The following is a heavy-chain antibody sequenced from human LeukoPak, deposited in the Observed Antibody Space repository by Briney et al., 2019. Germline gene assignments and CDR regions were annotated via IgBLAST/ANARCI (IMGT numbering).Heavy chain of an antibody. V-gene: IGHV1-69*04. Sequence: ASVKVSCKASGGTFSSYAISWVRQAPGQGLEWMGRIIPILGIANYAQRFQGRVTITADKSTSTAYMELSSLRSEDTAVYYCARGGRYCTNGVCSKVGHYYYGMDVWGQGTTVTVSS. CDR1: GGTFSSYA. CDR3: ARGGRYCTNGVCSKVGHYYYGMDV. J-gene: IGHJ6*02. D-gene: IGHD2-8*01. CDR2: IIPILGIA.